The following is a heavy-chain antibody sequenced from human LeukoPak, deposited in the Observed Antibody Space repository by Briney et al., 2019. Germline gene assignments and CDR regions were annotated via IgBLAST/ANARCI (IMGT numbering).Heavy chain of an antibody. CDR2: IDYSGSS. Sequence: SETLSLTCTVSGGSISRYYWSWIRQPPVRGLEWIGYIDYSGSSNSNPSLKSRVTISLDTSNNQFSLKLSSVTAADTAAYYCARGLRLSAAGTNFDSWGQGTLVTVSS. CDR3: ARGLRLSAAGTNFDS. V-gene: IGHV4-59*01. D-gene: IGHD6-13*01. J-gene: IGHJ4*02. CDR1: GGSISRYY.